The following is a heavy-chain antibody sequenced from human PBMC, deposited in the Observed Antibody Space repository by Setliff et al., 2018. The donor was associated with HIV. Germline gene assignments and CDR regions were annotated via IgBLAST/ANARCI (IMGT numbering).Heavy chain of an antibody. CDR2: ISYDGTNK. CDR3: AKVSRGTVVRGVIIVGYFDY. D-gene: IGHD3-10*01. V-gene: IGHV3-30-3*01. J-gene: IGHJ4*02. CDR1: ELTFSTHA. Sequence: PGGSLRLSCAASELTFSTHAIHWVRQAPGKGLEWVAVISYDGTNKYYGDSVKGRFTISRDNSKKTLYLQMNSLSGDDTAVYYCAKVSRGTVVRGVIIVGYFDYWGQGTLVTVSS.